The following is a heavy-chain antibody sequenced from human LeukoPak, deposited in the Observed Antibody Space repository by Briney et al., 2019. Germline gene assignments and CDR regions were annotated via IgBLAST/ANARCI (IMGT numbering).Heavy chain of an antibody. Sequence: SVKVSCKASGGTFSSYAISWVRQAPGQGLEWMGGIIPIFGTANYAQKFQGRVTITADESTSTAYMELSSLRSEDTAVYYCARGYSSSWYGGSYFDYWGQGTLVTVFS. J-gene: IGHJ4*02. CDR1: GGTFSSYA. CDR3: ARGYSSSWYGGSYFDY. D-gene: IGHD6-13*01. CDR2: IIPIFGTA. V-gene: IGHV1-69*13.